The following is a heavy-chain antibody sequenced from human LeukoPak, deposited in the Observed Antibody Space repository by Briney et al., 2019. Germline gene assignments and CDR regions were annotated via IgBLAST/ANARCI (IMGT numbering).Heavy chain of an antibody. V-gene: IGHV4-4*07. J-gene: IGHJ5*02. CDR1: GDSISSYY. Sequence: SETLSLTCTVSGDSISSYYWSWIRQPAGKGLEWIGHMYTSGSTNYNPSLKSRVTMSVDTSKNQLSLKVRSATAADTAVYYCARLRAVVGTRGPQWFDPWGQGTLVAVSS. CDR2: MYTSGST. D-gene: IGHD1-1*01. CDR3: ARLRAVVGTRGPQWFDP.